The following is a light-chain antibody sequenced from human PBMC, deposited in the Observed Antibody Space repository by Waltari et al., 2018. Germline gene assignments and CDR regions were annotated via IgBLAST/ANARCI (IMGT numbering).Light chain of an antibody. CDR1: QSVSSN. CDR2: GAS. Sequence: EIVVTQSPATLSVSPGERATLSCRASQSVSSNLAWYQQKPGQAPRLLIYGASTRATVIPARFSGSGSGTEFTLTISSLQSEDFAVYYCQQYNNWPPVTFGQGTKVEIK. CDR3: QQYNNWPPVT. J-gene: IGKJ1*01. V-gene: IGKV3-15*01.